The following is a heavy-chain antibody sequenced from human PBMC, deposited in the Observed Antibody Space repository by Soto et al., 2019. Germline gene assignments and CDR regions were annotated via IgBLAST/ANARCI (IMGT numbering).Heavy chain of an antibody. CDR2: MNPNSGGS. D-gene: IGHD3-10*01. V-gene: IGHV1-2*04. Sequence: ASVKVSCKASGYTLSDYYIHWVRQAPGQGLEWMGWMNPNSGGSKCAQNFRGWVTMTRDTSISKAYMELSGLKSDDTAIYYCARGYYGAGDSIYYGLDVWGQGTTVTVSS. CDR1: GYTLSDYY. J-gene: IGHJ6*02. CDR3: ARGYYGAGDSIYYGLDV.